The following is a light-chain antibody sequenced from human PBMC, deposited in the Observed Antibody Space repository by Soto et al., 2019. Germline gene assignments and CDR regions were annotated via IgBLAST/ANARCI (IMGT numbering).Light chain of an antibody. CDR1: SSNIGAGYA. CDR3: QSYDSSLNGVV. J-gene: IGLJ2*01. V-gene: IGLV1-40*01. Sequence: QSVLTQPPSVSGAPGQRVTISCTGSSSNIGAGYAVHWYQQLPGTAPKLLIYGNNNRPSGVPDRFSGSKSGTSASLAITGLQAEDEADYYCQSYDSSLNGVVFGGGTKLTVL. CDR2: GNN.